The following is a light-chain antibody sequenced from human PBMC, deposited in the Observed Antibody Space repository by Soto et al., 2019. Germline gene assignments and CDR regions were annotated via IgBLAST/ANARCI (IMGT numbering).Light chain of an antibody. CDR2: DAS. Sequence: EIVLTQSQTTLSLSPGDRATLSCRASQSLSSSLAWYRHQPGQAPRLLIYDASSRATGIPGRFSGSGSGTHSTLTISSLQPEDFGVYYCQHRSNWPSVTFGGGTKVEIK. CDR3: QHRSNWPSVT. CDR1: QSLSSS. J-gene: IGKJ4*01. V-gene: IGKV3-11*01.